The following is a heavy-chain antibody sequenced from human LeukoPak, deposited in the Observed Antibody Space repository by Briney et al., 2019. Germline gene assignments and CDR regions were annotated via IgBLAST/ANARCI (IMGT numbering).Heavy chain of an antibody. D-gene: IGHD5-12*01. CDR2: IYYSGST. CDR3: ARDQRWLRSAPWFDP. J-gene: IGHJ5*02. CDR1: VGSIGRSSYY. Sequence: SETLSLTCTVSVGSIGRSSYYWGWIRQPPGKGLEWIGSIYYSGSTYYNPSLKSRVTISVDTSKNQFSLKLSSVTAADTAVYYCARDQRWLRSAPWFDPWGQGTLVTVSS. V-gene: IGHV4-39*07.